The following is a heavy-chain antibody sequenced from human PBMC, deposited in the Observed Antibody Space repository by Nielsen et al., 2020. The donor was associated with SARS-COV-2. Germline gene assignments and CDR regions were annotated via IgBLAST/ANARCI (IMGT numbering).Heavy chain of an antibody. CDR2: INHSGST. J-gene: IGHJ4*02. V-gene: IGHV4-34*01. CDR1: GGSISSYY. Sequence: SETLSLTCTVSGGSISSYYWSWIRQPPGKGLEWIGEINHSGSTNYNPSLKSRVTISVDTSKNQFSLKLSSVTAADTAVYYCARGLSGSSGWYYFDYWGQGTLVTVSS. D-gene: IGHD6-19*01. CDR3: ARGLSGSSGWYYFDY.